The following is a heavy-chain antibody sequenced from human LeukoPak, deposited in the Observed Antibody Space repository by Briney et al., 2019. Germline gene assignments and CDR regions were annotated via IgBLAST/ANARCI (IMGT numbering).Heavy chain of an antibody. CDR2: INPNSGGT. V-gene: IGHV1-2*02. D-gene: IGHD3-10*01. J-gene: IGHJ4*02. CDR3: ARDYYGSGESCGY. Sequence: ASVKVSCKASGYTFTGYYTHWVRQAPGQGLEWMGWINPNSGGTNYAQKFQGRVTMTRDTSISTAYMELSRLRSDDTAVYYCARDYYGSGESCGYWGQGTLVTVSS. CDR1: GYTFTGYY.